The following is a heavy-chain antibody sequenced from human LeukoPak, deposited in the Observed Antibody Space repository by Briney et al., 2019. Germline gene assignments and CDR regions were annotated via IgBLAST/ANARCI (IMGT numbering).Heavy chain of an antibody. Sequence: ASVKVSCKASGYTFTLYYLEWVRQGPGQGLEWMGWINCYSGDSDSAQKFQGRVTLTRDTASSSVYMELSRLTSDDTAVYYCARLHLGGWYLGDSWGQGTLVTVFS. J-gene: IGHJ4*02. CDR2: INCYSGDS. CDR3: ARLHLGGWYLGDS. CDR1: GYTFTLYY. V-gene: IGHV1-2*02. D-gene: IGHD6-19*01.